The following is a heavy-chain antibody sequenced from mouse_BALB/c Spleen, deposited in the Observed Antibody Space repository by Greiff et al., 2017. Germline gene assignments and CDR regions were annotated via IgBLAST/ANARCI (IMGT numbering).Heavy chain of an antibody. CDR1: GYAFTNYW. J-gene: IGHJ2*01. Sequence: VQGVESGAELVRPGTSVKISCKASGYAFTNYWLGWVKQRPGHGLEWIGDIYPGSGNTYYNEKFKGKATLTADKSSSTAYMQLSSLTSEDSAVYFCARDLYWGQGTTLTVSS. V-gene: IGHV1-63*01. CDR2: IYPGSGNT. CDR3: ARDLY.